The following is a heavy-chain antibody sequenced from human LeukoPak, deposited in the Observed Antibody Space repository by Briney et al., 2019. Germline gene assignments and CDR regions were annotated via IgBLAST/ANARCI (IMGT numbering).Heavy chain of an antibody. CDR3: ARKGVGGELGGFDY. CDR1: GFTFDDYA. V-gene: IGHV3-43D*03. Sequence: GGSLRLSCAASGFTFDDYAMHWVRQAPGKGLEGVSLIYWNGSNSYYADSVKGRFTISRDNAKNSLYLQMNSLGAEDTALYHCARKGVGGELGGFDYWGQGTLVTVSS. CDR2: IYWNGSNS. J-gene: IGHJ4*02. D-gene: IGHD3-16*01.